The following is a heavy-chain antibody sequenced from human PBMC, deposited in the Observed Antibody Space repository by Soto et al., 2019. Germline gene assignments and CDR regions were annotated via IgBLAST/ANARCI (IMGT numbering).Heavy chain of an antibody. D-gene: IGHD1-1*01. CDR3: VRDGTKTLRDWFDP. V-gene: IGHV4-4*07. CDR1: GASISGFY. Sequence: QVQLQESGPGLVKPSETLSLTCTVSGASISGFYWSWIRKSAGTGLEWIGRIYATGTTDYTPSLKSRVMMSVDTSKKQFALKLRSVSAAATAVYYCVRDGTKTLRDWFDPGGQGISVTVSS. CDR2: IYATGTT. J-gene: IGHJ5*02.